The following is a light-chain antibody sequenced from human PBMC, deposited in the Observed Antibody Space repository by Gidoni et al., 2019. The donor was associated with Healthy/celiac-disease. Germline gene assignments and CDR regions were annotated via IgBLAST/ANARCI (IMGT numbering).Light chain of an antibody. CDR2: LGS. CDR3: MQALQTPNT. Sequence: DIVMTQSPLSLPVTPGEPASISCRSSQSLLHSNGYNYLDWYLQKPGQSPQLLIYLGSNRASGVPDRFSGSGSGTDFTLKISRVEAEDVGVYYCMQALQTPNTFGPXTKVDIK. J-gene: IGKJ3*01. V-gene: IGKV2-28*01. CDR1: QSLLHSNGYNY.